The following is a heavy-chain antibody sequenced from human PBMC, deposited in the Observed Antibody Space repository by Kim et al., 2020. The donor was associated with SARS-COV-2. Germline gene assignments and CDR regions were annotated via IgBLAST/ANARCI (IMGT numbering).Heavy chain of an antibody. CDR3: ARILGFGEPPAVYYYYGMDV. CDR2: IYYSGST. D-gene: IGHD3-10*01. V-gene: IGHV4-59*01. CDR1: GGSISSYY. Sequence: SETLSLTCTVSGGSISSYYWSWIRQPPGKGLEWIGYIYYSGSTNYNPSLKSRVTISVDTSKNQFSLKLSSVTAADTAVYYCARILGFGEPPAVYYYYGMDVWGQGTTVTVSS. J-gene: IGHJ6*02.